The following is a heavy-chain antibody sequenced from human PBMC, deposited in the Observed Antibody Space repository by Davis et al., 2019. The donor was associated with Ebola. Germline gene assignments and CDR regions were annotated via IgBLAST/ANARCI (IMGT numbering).Heavy chain of an antibody. D-gene: IGHD3/OR15-3a*01. CDR1: GDSVSTAG. J-gene: IGHJ3*02. CDR3: VRRWLRTGLDI. Sequence: HSQTLSLTCAISGDSVSTAGWHWIRQSPSRGLEWLGRTYFKSKYFTDYAVSVRGRITINADPSKNQFSLQLNSVTPEDPAVYYCVRRWLRTGLDIWGQGTMVIVSS. CDR2: TYFKSKYFT. V-gene: IGHV6-1*01.